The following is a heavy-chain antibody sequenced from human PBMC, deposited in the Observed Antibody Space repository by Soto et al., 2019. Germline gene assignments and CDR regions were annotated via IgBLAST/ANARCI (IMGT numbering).Heavy chain of an antibody. V-gene: IGHV4-34*01. J-gene: IGHJ5*02. CDR1: GGSFSGYY. Sequence: QVQLQQWRAGLLKPSETLSLTCAVYGGSFSGYYWSWIRQPPGKGLEWIGEINHSGSTNYNPSLKSRVTISVDTSKNQFSLKLSSVTAADTAVYYCARGRRKVTLNWFDPWGQGTLVTVSS. CDR3: ARGRRKVTLNWFDP. D-gene: IGHD2-21*02. CDR2: INHSGST.